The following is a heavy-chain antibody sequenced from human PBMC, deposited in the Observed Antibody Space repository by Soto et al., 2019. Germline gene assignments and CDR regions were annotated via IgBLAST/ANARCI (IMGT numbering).Heavy chain of an antibody. CDR1: GFTFSSYR. J-gene: IGHJ4*02. CDR2: ISSSSSYI. D-gene: IGHD6-6*01. Sequence: PXGSLKLSCAASGFTFSSYRMNWVRQAPGKGLEWVSSISSSSSYIYYADSVKGRFTISRDNAKNSLYLQMNSLRAEDTAVYYCARAGEYSSSSFDYWGQGTLVTVSS. V-gene: IGHV3-21*01. CDR3: ARAGEYSSSSFDY.